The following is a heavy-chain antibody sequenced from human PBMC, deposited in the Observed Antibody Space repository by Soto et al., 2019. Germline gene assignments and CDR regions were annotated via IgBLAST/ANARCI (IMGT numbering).Heavy chain of an antibody. J-gene: IGHJ4*01. CDR3: TTATYDFWTGTYYFDY. Sequence: EVHLVESGGGLVKPGGSLRLSCAASGFTFSNAWMSWVRQAPGKGLEWVGRIKSKTDGGATDYSAPVKGRFTMSRDDSTNTLFLQMISLKTEDTAVYYCTTATYDFWTGTYYFDYWGQGALVTVSA. CDR1: GFTFSNAW. D-gene: IGHD3-3*01. CDR2: IKSKTDGGAT. V-gene: IGHV3-15*05.